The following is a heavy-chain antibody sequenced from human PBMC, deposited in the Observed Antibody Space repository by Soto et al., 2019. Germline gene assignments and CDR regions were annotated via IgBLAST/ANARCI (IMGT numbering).Heavy chain of an antibody. CDR1: GYTFSSYY. J-gene: IGHJ6*02. CDR3: ARDQGDSSSWYYYGMDV. CDR2: INPSGGNT. Sequence: GASVKVSCKASGYTFSSYYMHWVRQAPGQGLEWMGVINPSGGNTNYAQKLQGRVTMTRDTSTSTVYMELSSLRSEDTAMYYCARDQGDSSSWYYYGMDVWGQGTTVTVS. D-gene: IGHD6-13*01. V-gene: IGHV1-46*04.